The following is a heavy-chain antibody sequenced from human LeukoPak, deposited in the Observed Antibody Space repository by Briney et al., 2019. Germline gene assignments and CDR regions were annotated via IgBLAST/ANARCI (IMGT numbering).Heavy chain of an antibody. D-gene: IGHD6-19*01. CDR3: ARGRVAVAGPYFDY. Sequence: SETLSLTCTVSGGSISSSSYYWGWIRQPPGKGLEWIRSIYYSGSTYYNPSLKSRVTISVDTSKNQFSLKLSSVTAADTAVYYCARGRVAVAGPYFDYWGQGTLVTVSS. CDR1: GGSISSSSYY. V-gene: IGHV4-39*07. J-gene: IGHJ4*02. CDR2: IYYSGST.